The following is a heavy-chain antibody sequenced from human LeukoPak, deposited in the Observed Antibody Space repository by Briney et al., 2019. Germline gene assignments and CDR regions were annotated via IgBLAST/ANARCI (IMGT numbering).Heavy chain of an antibody. D-gene: IGHD4-17*01. Sequence: GGSLRLSCAASGFTFSSYAMHWVRQAPGKGLEWVAVISFDGSSKYYADSVKGRFTISRDNSKNTLYLQVNSLRAEYTAVYYCARGAAYGDYGSIDYWGQGTLVIVSS. J-gene: IGHJ4*02. CDR2: ISFDGSSK. CDR1: GFTFSSYA. V-gene: IGHV3-30-3*01. CDR3: ARGAAYGDYGSIDY.